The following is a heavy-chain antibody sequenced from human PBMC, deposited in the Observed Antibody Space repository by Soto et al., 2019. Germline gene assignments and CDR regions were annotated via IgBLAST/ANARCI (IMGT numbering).Heavy chain of an antibody. D-gene: IGHD1-1*01. CDR2: VSNTATT. Sequence: SETLSLTCTVSGASIINHYWAWIRQSPGRGMESIGYVSNTATTTYNPSLKTRVTILVDTSKNEFSLKLTSVTAADTAVYYWARDRSATGFGIDYWGQGILVTVPS. CDR3: ARDRSATGFGIDY. J-gene: IGHJ4*02. V-gene: IGHV4-59*11. CDR1: GASIINHY.